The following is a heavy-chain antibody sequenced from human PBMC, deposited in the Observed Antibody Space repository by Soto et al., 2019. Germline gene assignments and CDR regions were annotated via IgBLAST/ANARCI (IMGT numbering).Heavy chain of an antibody. V-gene: IGHV1-18*01. Sequence: QLVQSGPEVKKPGASVKVSCKTSGYTFNMYGISWARQAPGQGLEWVGYVSTHDDETIHAQKFQGRITMTRDTYTTTAYMELRSLIFDDTAMYYCASDWYSDTSEISDYWGQGTLVTVSS. J-gene: IGHJ4*02. CDR3: ASDWYSDTSEISDY. D-gene: IGHD6-13*01. CDR1: GYTFNMYG. CDR2: VSTHDDET.